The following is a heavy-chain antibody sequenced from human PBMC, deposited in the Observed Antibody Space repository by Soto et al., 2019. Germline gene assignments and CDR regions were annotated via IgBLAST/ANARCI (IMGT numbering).Heavy chain of an antibody. V-gene: IGHV3-30-3*01. CDR1: GFTFSSYA. Sequence: QVQLVESGGGVVQPGRSLRLSCAASGFTFSSYAMHWVRQAPGKGLEWVAVISYDGSNKYYADSVKGRFTISRDNFKNTLYLQMNSLRADDTAVYYCARDVYDSSGYTRGYWGQGTLVTVSS. J-gene: IGHJ4*02. D-gene: IGHD3-22*01. CDR3: ARDVYDSSGYTRGY. CDR2: ISYDGSNK.